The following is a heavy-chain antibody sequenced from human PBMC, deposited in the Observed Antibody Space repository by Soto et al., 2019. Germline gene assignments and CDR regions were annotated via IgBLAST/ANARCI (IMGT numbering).Heavy chain of an antibody. J-gene: IGHJ4*02. V-gene: IGHV3-23*01. Sequence: EVQLLESGGGLVQPGGSLRLSCRASGFTFSSCAMSWVRQAPGKGLEWVSGISGSGDTTYYADSVKGRFTISRDNSKNTLFLRMNSLRADDTAVYYCAKEPRSRWLAKYDYWGQGTLVTVSS. CDR1: GFTFSSCA. CDR2: ISGSGDTT. CDR3: AKEPRSRWLAKYDY. D-gene: IGHD6-19*01.